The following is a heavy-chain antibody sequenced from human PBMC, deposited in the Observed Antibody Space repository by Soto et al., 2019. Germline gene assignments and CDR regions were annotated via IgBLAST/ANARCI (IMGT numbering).Heavy chain of an antibody. CDR2: IYHSGST. V-gene: IGHV4-4*02. D-gene: IGHD3-22*01. J-gene: IGHJ4*02. Sequence: SETLSLTCAVSGGSISSSNWWSWVRQPPGKGLEWIGEIYHSGSTNYNPSPKSRVTISVDKSKNQFSLKLSSVTAADTAVYYCASHPYYYDSSGYYSDYWGQGTLVTVSS. CDR3: ASHPYYYDSSGYYSDY. CDR1: GGSISSSNW.